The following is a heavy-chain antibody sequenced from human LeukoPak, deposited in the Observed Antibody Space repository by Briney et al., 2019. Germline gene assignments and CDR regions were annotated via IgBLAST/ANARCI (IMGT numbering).Heavy chain of an antibody. CDR1: GFTFSSYG. J-gene: IGHJ4*02. CDR3: AKDNHDILTGYAAPYFDY. V-gene: IGHV3-30*02. D-gene: IGHD3-9*01. CDR2: IRYDGSNK. Sequence: GGSLRLSCAASGFTFSSYGMHWVRQAPGKGLEWVAFIRYDGSNKYYADSVKGRFTISRDNSKNTLYLQMNSLRAVDTAVYYCAKDNHDILTGYAAPYFDYWGQGTLVTVSS.